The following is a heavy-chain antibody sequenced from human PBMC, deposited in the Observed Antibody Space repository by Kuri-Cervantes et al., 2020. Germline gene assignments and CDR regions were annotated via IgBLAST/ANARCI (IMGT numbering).Heavy chain of an antibody. CDR3: ARAYDYGDYVGAFDI. D-gene: IGHD4-17*01. Sequence: ASVKVSCKASGYTFTSYGISWVRQAPGQGLEWMGWISAYNGNTNYAQKLQGRVTMTTDTSTSTAYMELRSLRSDDTAVYYCARAYDYGDYVGAFDIWGQGTMGTVSS. CDR2: ISAYNGNT. V-gene: IGHV1-18*01. CDR1: GYTFTSYG. J-gene: IGHJ3*02.